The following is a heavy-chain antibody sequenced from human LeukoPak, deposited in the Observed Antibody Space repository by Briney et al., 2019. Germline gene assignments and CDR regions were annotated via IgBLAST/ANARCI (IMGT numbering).Heavy chain of an antibody. D-gene: IGHD3-10*01. V-gene: IGHV3-21*01. Sequence: PGGSLRLSCADSGFTLRNYWMHWVRQAPGKGLVWVSSISSSSSYIYYADSVKGRFTISRDNAKNSLYLQMNSLRAEDTAVYYCARLRGSGSYSYYYYYGMDVWGQGTTVTVSS. CDR1: GFTLRNYW. CDR3: ARLRGSGSYSYYYYYGMDV. CDR2: ISSSSSYI. J-gene: IGHJ6*02.